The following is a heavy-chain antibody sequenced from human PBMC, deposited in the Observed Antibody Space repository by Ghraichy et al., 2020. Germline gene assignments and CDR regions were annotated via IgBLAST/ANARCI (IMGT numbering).Heavy chain of an antibody. D-gene: IGHD3-9*01. CDR1: GFTFSSYA. CDR2: ISYDGSNK. V-gene: IGHV3-30-3*01. CDR3: ARDPYGDILTGYQIDY. J-gene: IGHJ4*02. Sequence: KTLSLTCAASGFTFSSYAMHWVRQAPGKGLEWVAVISYDGSNKYYADSVKGRFTISRDNSKNTLYLQMNSLRAEDTAVYYCARDPYGDILTGYQIDYWGQGTLVTVSS.